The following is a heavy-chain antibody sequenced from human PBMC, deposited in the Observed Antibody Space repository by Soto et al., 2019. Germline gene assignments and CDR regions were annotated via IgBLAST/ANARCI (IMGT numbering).Heavy chain of an antibody. CDR1: GFTFSSYA. D-gene: IGHD2-15*01. CDR3: AKRRGAGEHFDY. J-gene: IGHJ4*02. CDR2: VSIGGST. V-gene: IGHV3-23*01. Sequence: LRLSCAASGFTFSSYAMGWVRQGPGKGLEWVAVVSIGGSTHYADSVGGRFTISRDNSKNTLSLQMNSLTAEDTAVYFCAKRRGAGEHFDYWGQGALVTVSS.